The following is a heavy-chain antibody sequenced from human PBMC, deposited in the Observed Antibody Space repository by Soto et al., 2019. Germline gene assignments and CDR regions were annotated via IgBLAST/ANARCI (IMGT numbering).Heavy chain of an antibody. CDR1: GGSISSGDYY. CDR2: IYYSGST. Sequence: PSETLSLTCTVSGGSISSGDYYWSWIRQPPGKGLEWIGYIYYSGSTYYNPSLKSRVTISVDTSKNQFSLKLSSVTAADTAVYYCARDRSYYDSSGSNWFDPRGQGTLVTVSS. CDR3: ARDRSYYDSSGSNWFDP. D-gene: IGHD3-22*01. V-gene: IGHV4-30-4*01. J-gene: IGHJ5*02.